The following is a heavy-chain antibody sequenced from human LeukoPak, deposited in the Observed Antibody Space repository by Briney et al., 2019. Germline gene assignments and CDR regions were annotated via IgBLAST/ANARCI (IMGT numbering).Heavy chain of an antibody. V-gene: IGHV3-21*01. CDR1: GFTFSSYS. CDR2: ISSSSSYI. J-gene: IGHJ4*02. Sequence: PGGSLRLSCAASGFTFSSYSMNWVRQAPGKGLEWVSSISSSSSYIYYADSVKGRFTISRDNAKNSLYLQMNSLRAEDTAVYYCARDSNYYGGPSRWGQGTLVTVSS. D-gene: IGHD4-23*01. CDR3: ARDSNYYGGPSR.